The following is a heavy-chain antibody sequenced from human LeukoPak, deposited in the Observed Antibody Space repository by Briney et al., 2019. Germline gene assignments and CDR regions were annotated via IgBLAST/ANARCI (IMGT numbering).Heavy chain of an antibody. D-gene: IGHD3-3*01. J-gene: IGHJ2*01. CDR1: GFNFSTYG. CDR3: AKGGVGRIWRGYVGPGGYFDL. V-gene: IGHV3-30*02. Sequence: GGSLRLSCAASGFNFSTYGMHWVRQAPGKGLEWVTYIRSDGTNKYYVDSVRGRFIISRDNSKKTLSLQMNNLRPEDTAVYYCAKGGVGRIWRGYVGPGGYFDLWGRGTLSLSPQ. CDR2: IRSDGTNK.